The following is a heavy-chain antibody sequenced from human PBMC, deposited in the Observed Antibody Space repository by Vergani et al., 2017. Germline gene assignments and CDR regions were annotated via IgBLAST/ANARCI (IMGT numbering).Heavy chain of an antibody. D-gene: IGHD2-21*01. CDR1: GGSISSGGYY. V-gene: IGHV4-31*03. J-gene: IGHJ6*03. CDR3: ARGTDSINYYDYYMDV. Sequence: QVQLQESGPGLVKPSQTLSLTCTVSGGSISSGGYYWSWIRQHPGKGLEWIGYIYYSGNTYYNPSLKSRVTITVDTSKNQFSLKLSSVTAADTAVYYCARGTDSINYYDYYMDVWGKGTTVTVSS. CDR2: IYYSGNT.